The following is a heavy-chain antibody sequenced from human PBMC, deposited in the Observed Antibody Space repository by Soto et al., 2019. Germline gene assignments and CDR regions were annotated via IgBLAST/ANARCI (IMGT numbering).Heavy chain of an antibody. CDR3: AKGSFGVDY. CDR1: GVTFTSYA. CDR2: ISKSGDST. V-gene: IGHV3-23*01. J-gene: IGHJ4*02. Sequence: EVQLLESGGGLVQPGGSLRLSCAAPGVTFTSYAMTWVRQVPGEGLQWFSSISKSGDSTYYADSVKGRFTTSRDNSKNTLYLKMISLRAEDTAIYYCAKGSFGVDYWGQGTLVTVSS. D-gene: IGHD3-10*01.